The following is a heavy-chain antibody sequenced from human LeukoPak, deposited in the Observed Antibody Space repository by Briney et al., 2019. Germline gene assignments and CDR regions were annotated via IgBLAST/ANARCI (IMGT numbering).Heavy chain of an antibody. Sequence: GGSLRLSCAASGFTFSSYSMNWVRQAPGKGLEWVSSISSSSSYIYYADSVKGRFTISRDNAKNSLYLQMNSLRAEDTAVYYCARVGWFGELIPDYRGQGTLVTVSS. J-gene: IGHJ4*02. CDR3: ARVGWFGELIPDY. V-gene: IGHV3-21*01. CDR1: GFTFSSYS. CDR2: ISSSSSYI. D-gene: IGHD3-10*01.